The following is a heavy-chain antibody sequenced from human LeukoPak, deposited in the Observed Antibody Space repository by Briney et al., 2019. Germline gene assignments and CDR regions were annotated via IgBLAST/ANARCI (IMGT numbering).Heavy chain of an antibody. J-gene: IGHJ4*02. CDR2: ISYDGSNK. V-gene: IGHV3-30*18. Sequence: GSLRPSCAASGFTFSSYGMHWVRRAPGKGLEWVAVISYDGSNKYYADSVKGRFTISRDNSKNTLYLQMNSLRAEDTAVYYCAKAKDIVVVPAAISFDYWGQGTLVTVS. CDR1: GFTFSSYG. CDR3: AKAKDIVVVPAAISFDY. D-gene: IGHD2-2*02.